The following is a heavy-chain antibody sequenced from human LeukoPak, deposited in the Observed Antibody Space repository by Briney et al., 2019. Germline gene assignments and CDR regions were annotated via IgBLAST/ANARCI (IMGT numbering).Heavy chain of an antibody. CDR1: GFTFSSYG. D-gene: IGHD6-19*01. CDR2: ISGSGGST. V-gene: IGHV3-23*01. Sequence: GGSLRLSCAASGFTFSSYGMSWVRQAPGKGLEWVSAISGSGGSTYYADSVKGRFTISRDNSKNTLYLQMNSLRAEDTAVYYCANRGSGWRIDYWGQGTLVTVSS. CDR3: ANRGSGWRIDY. J-gene: IGHJ4*02.